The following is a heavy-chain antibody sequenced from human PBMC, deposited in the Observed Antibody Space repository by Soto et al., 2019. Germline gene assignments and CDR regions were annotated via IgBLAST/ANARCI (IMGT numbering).Heavy chain of an antibody. V-gene: IGHV1-8*01. Sequence: ASVKVSCKASGYTFTSYDINWVRQATGQGLEWMGWMNPNSGNTGYAQKFQGRVTMTRNTSISTAYMELSSLRSEDTAVYYCAREEYCSGGSCSVYDYWGQGTLVTVSS. CDR1: GYTFTSYD. CDR2: MNPNSGNT. D-gene: IGHD2-15*01. CDR3: AREEYCSGGSCSVYDY. J-gene: IGHJ4*02.